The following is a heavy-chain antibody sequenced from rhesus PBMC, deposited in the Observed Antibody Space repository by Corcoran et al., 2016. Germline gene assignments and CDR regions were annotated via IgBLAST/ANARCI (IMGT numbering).Heavy chain of an antibody. V-gene: IGHV4-173*01. CDR1: GGSISSNY. CDR3: ARDPSITRMITGYYYI. D-gene: IGHD3-9*01. CDR2: ISGSGVST. J-gene: IGHJ4*01. Sequence: QVQLQESGPGLVKPSETLSLTCAVSGGSISSNYWCWIRQPPGKGLEWIGRISGSGVSTDSPPSLKSRVTISTDTSKNQFSLKLSSVTAADTAVYYCARDPSITRMITGYYYIWGQGVLVTVSS.